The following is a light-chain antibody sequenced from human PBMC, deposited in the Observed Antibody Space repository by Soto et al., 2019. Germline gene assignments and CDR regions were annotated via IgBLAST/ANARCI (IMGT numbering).Light chain of an antibody. Sequence: ELVLARSPCTLSLSPGERAALSNTASQSVSSSYLALYQHKPGQAPRLIIYGASSRATGIPDRFSGSGSGTAFALTIRRLEPEYSAVYYCEQYGSSPCTFGPGTKVDIK. CDR3: EQYGSSPCT. J-gene: IGKJ3*01. CDR1: QSVSSSY. V-gene: IGKV3-20*01. CDR2: GAS.